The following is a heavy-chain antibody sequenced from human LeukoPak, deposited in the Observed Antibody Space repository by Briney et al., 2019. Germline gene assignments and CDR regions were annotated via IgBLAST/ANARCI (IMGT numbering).Heavy chain of an antibody. Sequence: EASVKVSCKASGYTFTSYDINWVRQATGQGLEWMGWMNPNSGNTGYAQKFQGRVTITRNTSISTAYMELSSLRSEDTAVYYCARGFQPRITIFGVVIANENWFDPWGQGTLVTVSS. CDR1: GYTFTSYD. D-gene: IGHD3-3*01. CDR3: ARGFQPRITIFGVVIANENWFDP. V-gene: IGHV1-8*03. CDR2: MNPNSGNT. J-gene: IGHJ5*02.